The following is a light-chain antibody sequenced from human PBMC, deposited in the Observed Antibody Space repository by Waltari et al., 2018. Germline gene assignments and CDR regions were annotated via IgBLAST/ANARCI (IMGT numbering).Light chain of an antibody. CDR2: YDT. CDR1: NIGSKP. Sequence: SYVLTQSPSMSVAPGKTARIAWEGDNIGSKPVHWYQQRPGQAPLLVIYYDTERPSKIPERFSGSNSGNTATLTISRVEAGDEADYYCQVWDSDSDHVVFGGGTKMTVL. CDR3: QVWDSDSDHVV. J-gene: IGLJ2*01. V-gene: IGLV3-21*04.